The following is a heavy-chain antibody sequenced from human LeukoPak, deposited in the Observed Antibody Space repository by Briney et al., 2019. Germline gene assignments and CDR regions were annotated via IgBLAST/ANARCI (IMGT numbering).Heavy chain of an antibody. CDR1: GYTFTSYD. J-gene: IGHJ4*02. Sequence: ASVKVSCKASGYTFTSYDINWVRQAPGQGLEWMGWINPNSGGTNYAQKFQGRVTMTRDTSISTAYMELSRLRSDDTAVYYCATPFGYDSSGSYDYWGQGTLVTVSS. D-gene: IGHD3-22*01. V-gene: IGHV1-2*02. CDR3: ATPFGYDSSGSYDY. CDR2: INPNSGGT.